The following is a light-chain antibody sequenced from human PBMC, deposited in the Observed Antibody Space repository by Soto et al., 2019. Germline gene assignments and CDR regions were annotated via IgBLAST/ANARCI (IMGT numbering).Light chain of an antibody. CDR2: LEGSGSY. V-gene: IGLV4-60*02. CDR1: SGHSSYI. CDR3: ETWDSNTHV. J-gene: IGLJ3*02. Sequence: QLVLTQSSSASASLGSSVKLTCTLSSGHSSYIIAWHQQQPGKAPRYLMKLEGSGSYNKGGGVPDRFSGSSSGADRYLTISNLQFEDEADYYCETWDSNTHVFGGGTKLTVL.